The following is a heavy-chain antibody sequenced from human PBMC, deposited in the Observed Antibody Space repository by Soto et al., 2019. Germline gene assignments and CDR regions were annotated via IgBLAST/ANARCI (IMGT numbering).Heavy chain of an antibody. V-gene: IGHV3-21*05. CDR3: AKIQKYFDIYFDY. Sequence: PGGSLRLSCAASGFTFSIYSMNWVRQAPGKGLEWVSYIMPGSSHIFYADSVRGRFTISRDSSKNTVYLEMNTLRAEDTAVYYCAKIQKYFDIYFDYWGPGTLVTVSS. D-gene: IGHD3-22*01. CDR2: IMPGSSHI. CDR1: GFTFSIYS. J-gene: IGHJ4*02.